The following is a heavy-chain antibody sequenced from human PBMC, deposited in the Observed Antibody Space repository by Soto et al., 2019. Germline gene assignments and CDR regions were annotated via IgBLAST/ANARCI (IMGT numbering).Heavy chain of an antibody. CDR1: GFTFSSYS. V-gene: IGHV3-21*01. D-gene: IGHD2-2*01. Sequence: EVQLVESGGGLVKPGGSLRLSCAASGFTFSSYSMNWVRQAPGKGLEWVSSITSTSSHIYYADSVKGRCTISRDNAKNSLYLQMNSLRAEDMAVYYCARVQVVVIPAGAFYFDTWGQGTLLTVSS. CDR3: ARVQVVVIPAGAFYFDT. CDR2: ITSTSSHI. J-gene: IGHJ4*02.